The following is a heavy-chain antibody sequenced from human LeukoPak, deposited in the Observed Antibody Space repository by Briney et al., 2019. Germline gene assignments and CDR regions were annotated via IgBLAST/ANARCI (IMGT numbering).Heavy chain of an antibody. CDR2: FDPEDGET. D-gene: IGHD5-24*01. CDR3: AREEMATMPIYYYGMDV. J-gene: IGHJ6*02. CDR1: GYTLTELS. V-gene: IGHV1-24*01. Sequence: GASVKVSCKVSGYTLTELSMHWVRQAPGKGLEWMGGFDPEDGETTYAQKFQGRVTITADESTSTAYMELSSLRSEDTAVYYCAREEMATMPIYYYGMDVWGQGTTVTVSS.